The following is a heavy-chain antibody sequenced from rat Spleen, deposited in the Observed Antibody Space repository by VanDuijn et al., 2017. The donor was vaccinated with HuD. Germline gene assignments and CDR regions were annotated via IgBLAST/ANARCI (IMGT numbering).Heavy chain of an antibody. J-gene: IGHJ3*01. D-gene: IGHD4-2*01. CDR2: ISYDGSST. Sequence: EVQLVESGGGLVQPGRSMKLSCTASRFTFTDLGMAWVRQAPKKGLEWVATISYDGSSTYYRDSVKGRFTISSDNAKSTLYLQMDSLRSEDTATYYCARHQGDYWGQGTLVTVSS. CDR1: RFTFTDLG. CDR3: ARHQGDY. V-gene: IGHV5-7*01.